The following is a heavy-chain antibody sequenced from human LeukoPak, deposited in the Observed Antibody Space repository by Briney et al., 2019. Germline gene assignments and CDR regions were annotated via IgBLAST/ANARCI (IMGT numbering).Heavy chain of an antibody. D-gene: IGHD4-23*01. J-gene: IGHJ4*02. CDR3: ARGDDGGVDY. CDR2: IYHSGST. Sequence: SETLSLTCIVSGGSISSYYWSWIRQPPGKGLEWIGYIYHSGSTYYNPSLKSRVTISVDRFKNQFSLKLSSVTAADTAVYYCARGDDGGVDYWGQGTLVTVSS. CDR1: GGSISSYY. V-gene: IGHV4-59*12.